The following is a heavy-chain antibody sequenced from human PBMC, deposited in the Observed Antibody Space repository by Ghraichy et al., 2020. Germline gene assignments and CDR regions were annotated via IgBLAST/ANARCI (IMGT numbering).Heavy chain of an antibody. CDR1: GFTFSNAW. V-gene: IGHV3-15*01. CDR3: TTALDYYDSSGSGY. CDR2: IKSKTDGGTT. J-gene: IGHJ4*02. Sequence: GGSLRLSCAASGFTFSNAWMSWVRQAPWKGLEWVGRIKSKTDGGTTDYASPVKGRFTISRDDSKNTLYLQMNSLKTEDTAVYYCTTALDYYDSSGSGYWGQGTLVTVSS. D-gene: IGHD3-22*01.